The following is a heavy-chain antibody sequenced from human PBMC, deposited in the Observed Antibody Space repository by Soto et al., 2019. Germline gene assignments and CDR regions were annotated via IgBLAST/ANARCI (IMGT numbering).Heavy chain of an antibody. Sequence: QVQLVESGGGLVKPGGSLRLSCAASGFTFSAYYMSWIRQAPGKGLEWVSYISSSSSYTNYADAVKGRFTISRDNAKNSLYLQMNSLIAEDTAVYYCARDPAIYYGMDVWGQGTTVTVSS. CDR3: ARDPAIYYGMDV. J-gene: IGHJ6*02. V-gene: IGHV3-11*05. D-gene: IGHD2-2*01. CDR2: ISSSSSYT. CDR1: GFTFSAYY.